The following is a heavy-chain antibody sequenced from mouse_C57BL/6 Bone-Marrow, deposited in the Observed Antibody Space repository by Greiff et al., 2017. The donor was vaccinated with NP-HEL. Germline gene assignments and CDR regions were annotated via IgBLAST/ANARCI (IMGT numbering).Heavy chain of an antibody. Sequence: QVQLQQPGAELVRPGSSVKLSCKASGYTFTSYWMDWVKQRPGQGLEWIGNIYPSDSETHYNQKFKDKATLTVDKSSSTAYMQLSSLTSEDSAVYYCARLGGPTVVESYWGQGTTLTVSS. J-gene: IGHJ2*01. V-gene: IGHV1-61*01. D-gene: IGHD1-1*01. CDR1: GYTFTSYW. CDR2: IYPSDSET. CDR3: ARLGGPTVVESY.